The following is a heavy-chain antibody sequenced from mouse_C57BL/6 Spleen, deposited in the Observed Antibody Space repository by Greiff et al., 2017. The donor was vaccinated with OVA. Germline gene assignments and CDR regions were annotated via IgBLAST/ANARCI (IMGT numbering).Heavy chain of an antibody. CDR3: ARLHYYGSTFFDY. J-gene: IGHJ2*01. CDR2: IRNKANGYTT. Sequence: EVKVVESGGGLVQPGGSLSLSCAASGFTFTDYYMSWVRQPPGKALEWLGFIRNKANGYTTEYSASVKGRFTISRDNSQSILYLQMNALRAEDSATYYCARLHYYGSTFFDYWGQGTTLTVSS. V-gene: IGHV7-3*01. D-gene: IGHD1-1*01. CDR1: GFTFTDYY.